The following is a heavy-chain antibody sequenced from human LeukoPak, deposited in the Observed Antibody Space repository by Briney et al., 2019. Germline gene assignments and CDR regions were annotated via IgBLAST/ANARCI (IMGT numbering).Heavy chain of an antibody. CDR3: ARDYGPNYFDY. CDR2: ISSSSSYI. D-gene: IGHD3-16*01. Sequence: GGSLRLSCAASGFTFSSYSLNWVRQAPGKGLEWVSSISSSSSYIYYADSVKGRFTISRDNAKNSLYLQMNSLRAEDTAVYYCARDYGPNYFDYWGQGTLVTVSS. V-gene: IGHV3-21*01. J-gene: IGHJ4*02. CDR1: GFTFSSYS.